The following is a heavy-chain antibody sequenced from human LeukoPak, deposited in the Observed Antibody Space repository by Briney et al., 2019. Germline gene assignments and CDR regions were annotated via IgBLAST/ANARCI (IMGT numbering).Heavy chain of an antibody. J-gene: IGHJ3*02. CDR2: ISWNSGSI. CDR3: ARVIHGI. D-gene: IGHD5-18*01. V-gene: IGHV3-9*01. CDR1: GFTFDDYA. Sequence: PGGSLRLSCAASGFTFDDYAMHWVRQAPGKGLEWVSGISWNSGSIGYADSVKGRFTISRDDSKNTLYLQMNSLRAEDTAVYYCARVIHGIWGQGTMVTVSS.